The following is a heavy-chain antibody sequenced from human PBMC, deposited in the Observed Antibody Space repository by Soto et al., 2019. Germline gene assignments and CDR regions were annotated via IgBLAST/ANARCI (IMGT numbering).Heavy chain of an antibody. J-gene: IGHJ4*02. CDR3: AKVSPTSSSIRGYGY. V-gene: IGHV3-23*01. D-gene: IGHD2-2*01. Sequence: GGSLRLSCAASGFTFSSYAMSWVRQAPGKGLEWVSAISGSGGSTHYADSVKGRFTISRDNSKNTLYLQTNSLRAEDTAVYYCAKVSPTSSSIRGYGYWGQGTLVTVSS. CDR2: ISGSGGST. CDR1: GFTFSSYA.